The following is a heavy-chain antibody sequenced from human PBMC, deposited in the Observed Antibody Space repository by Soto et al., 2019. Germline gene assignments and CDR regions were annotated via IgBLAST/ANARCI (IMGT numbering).Heavy chain of an antibody. Sequence: ASVTVCCKASGGTFSSYTISWVRQAPGQGLEWMGRIIPILGIANYAQKFQGRVTITADKSTSTAYMELSSLRSEDTAVYYCARSTVTDFDYWGQGTLVTVSS. V-gene: IGHV1-69*02. J-gene: IGHJ4*02. CDR1: GGTFSSYT. D-gene: IGHD4-4*01. CDR2: IIPILGIA. CDR3: ARSTVTDFDY.